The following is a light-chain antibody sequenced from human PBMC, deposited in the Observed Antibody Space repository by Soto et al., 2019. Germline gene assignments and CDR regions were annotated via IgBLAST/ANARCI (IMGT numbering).Light chain of an antibody. J-gene: IGKJ3*01. V-gene: IGKV1D-13*01. CDR2: DAS. Sequence: AIQLTQSPSSLSASVGDRVTITCRASQGISSALAWYQQKPGKAPKLLIYDASSLESGVPSRFSGSGAGTDFTLTISSLQPEDFVTYYCQQFNNYLPFTFGPGTKVEIK. CDR3: QQFNNYLPFT. CDR1: QGISSA.